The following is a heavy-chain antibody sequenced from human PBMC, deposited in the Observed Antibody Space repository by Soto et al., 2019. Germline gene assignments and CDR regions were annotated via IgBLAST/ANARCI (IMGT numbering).Heavy chain of an antibody. CDR3: AKEDVGGYYYSGL. CDR1: GFTFSNYA. Sequence: EVPLLESGGGLVQPGGSLGLSFAASGFTFSNYAMSWVCQAPGKGLEWVSSISDSGVSTYYADSVKGRFTISRGNSKNTLYLQMNSLRVEDTAVYYCAKEDVGGYYYSGLWGQGTLATVSP. D-gene: IGHD1-26*01. J-gene: IGHJ4*02. CDR2: ISDSGVST. V-gene: IGHV3-23*01.